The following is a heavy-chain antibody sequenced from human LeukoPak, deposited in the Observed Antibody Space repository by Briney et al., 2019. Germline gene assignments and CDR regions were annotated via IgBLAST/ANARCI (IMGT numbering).Heavy chain of an antibody. Sequence: SETLSLTCAVCGGSISSGKWWSWVRQPPGKGLEWIGEKYQSGSTNYNASLKSRVTISVDTSKNQFSLKLSSVTAADTAVFYCARGSREVGPKYHFDYWGQGTLVTVSS. J-gene: IGHJ4*02. CDR3: ARGSREVGPKYHFDY. CDR2: KYQSGST. CDR1: GGSISSGKW. V-gene: IGHV4-4*02. D-gene: IGHD1-26*01.